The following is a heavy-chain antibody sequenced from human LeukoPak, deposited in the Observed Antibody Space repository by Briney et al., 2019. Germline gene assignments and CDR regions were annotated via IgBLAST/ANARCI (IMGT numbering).Heavy chain of an antibody. V-gene: IGHV1-2*02. D-gene: IGHD3-3*01. J-gene: IGHJ4*02. CDR3: ARAANYDFWSGYYNY. Sequence: ASVKVSCKASGYTFTGYYMHWVRQAPGQGLEWMGWINPNSGGTNYAQKFQGRVTMTRDTSISTAYMELSRLRSDDTAVYYCARAANYDFWSGYYNYWGQGTLVTVSS. CDR2: INPNSGGT. CDR1: GYTFTGYY.